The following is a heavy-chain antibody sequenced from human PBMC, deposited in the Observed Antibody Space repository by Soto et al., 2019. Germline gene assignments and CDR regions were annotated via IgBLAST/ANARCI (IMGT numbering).Heavy chain of an antibody. CDR1: GDSVSSNSAA. D-gene: IGHD6-13*01. CDR3: ARVGSIAAAGTGGYYYYGMDV. Sequence: PSQTLSLTCAISGDSVSSNSAAWNWIRQSPSGGLEWLGRTYYRSKWYNDYAVSVKSRITINPDTSKNQFSLQLNSVTPEDTAVYYCARVGSIAAAGTGGYYYYGMDVWGQGTTVTVSS. CDR2: TYYRSKWYN. V-gene: IGHV6-1*01. J-gene: IGHJ6*02.